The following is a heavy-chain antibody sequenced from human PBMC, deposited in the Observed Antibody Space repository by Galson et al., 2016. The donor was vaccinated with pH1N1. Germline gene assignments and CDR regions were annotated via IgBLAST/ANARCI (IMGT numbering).Heavy chain of an antibody. D-gene: IGHD3-10*01. J-gene: IGHJ4*02. CDR3: ARRGIGEFLYYFDY. V-gene: IGHV4-39*01. CDR2: IYYSGST. CDR1: GGSISSSSYY. Sequence: LSLTCTVSGGSISSSSYYWDWLRQPPGKGLEWIGSIYYSGSTYYNPSLKSRVTISVDTSKNQFSLKLSSVTAADTAVYYCARRGIGEFLYYFDYWGQGTLVTVSS.